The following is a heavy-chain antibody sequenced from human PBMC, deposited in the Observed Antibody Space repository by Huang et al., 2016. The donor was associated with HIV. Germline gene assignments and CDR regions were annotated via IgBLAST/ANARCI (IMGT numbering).Heavy chain of an antibody. CDR2: IDYSGAT. Sequence: QLQLQESGPGLVKPSETLSLTCTVSGGPISNSSHYWGWIRQPPGKGLGWFGSIDYSGATHHNPALKSRVTMSVDVSKSQISLNLISVTAADTALYYCVGYCTGGTCFEAFDIWGQGTRVTVSS. D-gene: IGHD2-8*02. V-gene: IGHV4-39*01. CDR3: VGYCTGGTCFEAFDI. CDR1: GGPISNSSHY. J-gene: IGHJ3*02.